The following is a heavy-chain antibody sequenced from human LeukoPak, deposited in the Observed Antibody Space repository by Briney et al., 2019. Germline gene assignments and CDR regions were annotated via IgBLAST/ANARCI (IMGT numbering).Heavy chain of an antibody. CDR3: ARGASCCGGDCSFDY. CDR2: IYTSGST. V-gene: IGHV4-61*02. CDR1: GGSISSVSYY. D-gene: IGHD2-21*02. J-gene: IGHJ4*02. Sequence: SQTLSLTCTVSGGSISSVSYYWGWIRQPAGKGLEWIGRIYTSGSTTYNPSLKSRVTISIDTSKNHFSLELSSVTAADTAVYYCARGASCCGGDCSFDYRGQGTLVTVSS.